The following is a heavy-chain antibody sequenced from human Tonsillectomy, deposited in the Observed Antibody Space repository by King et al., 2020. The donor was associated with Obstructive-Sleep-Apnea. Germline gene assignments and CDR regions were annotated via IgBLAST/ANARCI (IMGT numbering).Heavy chain of an antibody. Sequence: QLVQSGGGVVQPGRSLRLSCAASGFTFSNYGMHWVRQSPGKGLEWVAVIWDDGSNKYYADSVKGRFTISRDNSKNTLYLQMNSLRAEETAVYYCARSSVEMATIVDYWGQGTLVTVSS. D-gene: IGHD5-24*01. V-gene: IGHV3-33*01. CDR3: ARSSVEMATIVDY. CDR1: GFTFSNYG. CDR2: IWDDGSNK. J-gene: IGHJ4*02.